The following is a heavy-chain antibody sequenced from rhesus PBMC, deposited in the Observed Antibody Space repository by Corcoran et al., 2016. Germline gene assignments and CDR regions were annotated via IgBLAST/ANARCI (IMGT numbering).Heavy chain of an antibody. CDR3: ARLEGSSDFDY. CDR2: IYGRSGST. CDR1: GGSISSSNW. Sequence: QVQLQESGPAVVKPSETLSLTCAVSGGSISSSNWWSWIRQSPGEGLEWIGGIYGRSGSTEYNPSHKSHVTISLDTSKNQFSLKLSSVTAADTAVYYCARLEGSSDFDYWGQGVLVTVSS. V-gene: IGHV4-93*02. D-gene: IGHD4-4*01. J-gene: IGHJ4*01.